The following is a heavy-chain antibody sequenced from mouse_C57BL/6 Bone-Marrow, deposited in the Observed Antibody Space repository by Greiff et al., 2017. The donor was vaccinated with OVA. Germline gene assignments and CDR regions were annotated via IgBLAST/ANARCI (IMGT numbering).Heavy chain of an antibody. J-gene: IGHJ3*01. Sequence: EVQLVESGEGLVKPGGSLKLSCAASGFTFSSYAMSWVRQTPEKRLEWVAYISSGGDYIYYADTVKGRFTISRDNARNTLYLQMSSLKSEDTAMYYCTRESYYGSSGAYWGQGTLVTVSA. CDR3: TRESYYGSSGAY. D-gene: IGHD1-1*01. CDR1: GFTFSSYA. CDR2: ISSGGDYI. V-gene: IGHV5-9-1*02.